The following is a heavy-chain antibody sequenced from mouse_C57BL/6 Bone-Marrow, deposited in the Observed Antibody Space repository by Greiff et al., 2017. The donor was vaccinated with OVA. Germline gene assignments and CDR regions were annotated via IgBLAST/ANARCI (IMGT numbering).Heavy chain of an antibody. D-gene: IGHD1-1*02. Sequence: VQLQQSGAELVRPGASVKLSCKASGFNIKDDDMHWVKQRPEQGLEWIGWIDPENGDTEYASKFQGKATITADTSSNTAYLQLSSLTSEDTAVYYCTTGGLDYWGQGTTLTVSA. CDR3: TTGGLDY. CDR2: IDPENGDT. V-gene: IGHV14-4*01. J-gene: IGHJ2*01. CDR1: GFNIKDDD.